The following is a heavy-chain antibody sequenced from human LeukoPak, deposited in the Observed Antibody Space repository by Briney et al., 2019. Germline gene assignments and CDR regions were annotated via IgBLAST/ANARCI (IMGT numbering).Heavy chain of an antibody. Sequence: SETRSLTCTVSGGSISSYYWSWIRQPPGKGLEWIGYIYYSGSTNYNPSLKSRVTISVDTSKNQFSLKLSSVTAADTAVYYCARDRGGSLDYWGPGTLVTVSS. CDR3: ARDRGGSLDY. CDR2: IYYSGST. D-gene: IGHD3-10*01. CDR1: GGSISSYY. J-gene: IGHJ4*02. V-gene: IGHV4-59*01.